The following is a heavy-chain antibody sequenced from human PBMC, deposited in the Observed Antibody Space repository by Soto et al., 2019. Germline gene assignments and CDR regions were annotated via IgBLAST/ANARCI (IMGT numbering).Heavy chain of an antibody. Sequence: QVQLVESGGGVVQPGRSLRLSCAASGFTFSSYGMHWVRQAPGKGLEWVAGIWYEGSNKYYADSVKGRFTISRDNSTTTRYLQMNSRRAEDTAVYYCARDWDYDFWSGYFDCWGQGTLVTVSS. CDR2: IWYEGSNK. J-gene: IGHJ4*02. CDR3: ARDWDYDFWSGYFDC. D-gene: IGHD3-3*01. CDR1: GFTFSSYG. V-gene: IGHV3-33*01.